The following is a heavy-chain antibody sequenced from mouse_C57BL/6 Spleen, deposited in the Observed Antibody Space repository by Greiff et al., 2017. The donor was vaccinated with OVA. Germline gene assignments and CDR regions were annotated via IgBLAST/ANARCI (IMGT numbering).Heavy chain of an antibody. CDR2: ISSGGSYT. D-gene: IGHD1-1*01. CDR1: GFTFSSYG. V-gene: IGHV5-6*01. Sequence: EVMLVESGGDLVKPGGSLKLSCAASGFTFSSYGMSWVRQTPDKRLEWVATISSGGSYTYYPDSVTGRFTISRDNAKNTLYLQMSSLKSEDTAMYYCARLITTVVADYAMDYWGQGTSVTVSS. CDR3: ARLITTVVADYAMDY. J-gene: IGHJ4*01.